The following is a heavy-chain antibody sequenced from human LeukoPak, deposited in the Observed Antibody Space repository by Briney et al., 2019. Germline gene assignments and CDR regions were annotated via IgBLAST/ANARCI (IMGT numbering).Heavy chain of an antibody. CDR2: ILYSGST. V-gene: IGHV4-59*08. D-gene: IGHD1-14*01. CDR1: GGSFSGHY. CDR3: ARHRGQYNAHDAFDI. J-gene: IGHJ3*02. Sequence: SETLSLTCTVSGGSFSGHYWSWIRQTPGKGLEWIGYILYSGSTKYYPSLGSRVTISVDTSKDRFSLTLTSVTAADTALYYCARHRGQYNAHDAFDIWGRGTLVAVSS.